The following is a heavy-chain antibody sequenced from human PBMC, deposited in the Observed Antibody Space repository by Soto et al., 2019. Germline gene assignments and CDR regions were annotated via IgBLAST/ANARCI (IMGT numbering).Heavy chain of an antibody. D-gene: IGHD1-26*01. CDR1: GFSFGTYA. J-gene: IGHJ4*02. CDR2: ISGGIGST. V-gene: IGHV3-23*01. CDR3: AKGDARYFDY. Sequence: GGSLRLSCVASGFSFGTYAMTWVRQVPGKWLEWVSTISGGIGSTFYADSVKGRFTISRDISKKMLFLHMNGLRGEDTGTYYCAKGDARYFDYWGRGXLVTVSS.